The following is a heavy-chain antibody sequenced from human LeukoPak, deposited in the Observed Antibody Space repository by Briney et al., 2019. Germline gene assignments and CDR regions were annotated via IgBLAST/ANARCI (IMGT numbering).Heavy chain of an antibody. J-gene: IGHJ4*02. D-gene: IGHD1-26*01. CDR2: IYPGDSHT. CDR3: ARLDLVGATGCFDY. CDR1: GYSFTSYW. Sequence: GESLKISWKGSGYSFTSYWIGLVRQMPGKGLEWMWIIYPGDSHTRYSPPLQGQITISADKPISTAYLQWSSLKASDPAMYYCARLDLVGATGCFDYGGQGTLVTVSS. V-gene: IGHV5-51*01.